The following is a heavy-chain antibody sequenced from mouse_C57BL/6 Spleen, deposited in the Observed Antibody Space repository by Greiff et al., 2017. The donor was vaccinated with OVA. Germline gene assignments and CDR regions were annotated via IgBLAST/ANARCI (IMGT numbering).Heavy chain of an antibody. CDR1: GYSITSGYY. D-gene: IGHD1-1*01. J-gene: IGHJ4*01. CDR3: ASSYAYAMDY. CDR2: ISYDGSN. Sequence: VQLKQSGPGLVKPSQSLSLTCSVTGYSITSGYYWNWIRQFPGNKLEWMGYISYDGSNNYNPSLKNRISITRDTSQNQSVLKLNSVTTEDTATYYGASSYAYAMDYWGQGTSVTVSS. V-gene: IGHV3-6*01.